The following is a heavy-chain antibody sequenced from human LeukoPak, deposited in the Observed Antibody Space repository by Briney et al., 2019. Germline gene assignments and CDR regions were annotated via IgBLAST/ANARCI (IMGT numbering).Heavy chain of an antibody. V-gene: IGHV3-7*01. D-gene: IGHD1-26*01. Sequence: GGSLRLSCAGSGFTFIRDWMSWVRQAPGKGLEWVAKINQDGRKKYYVDSVEGRFTISRDNAKISLFLQMNSLRAEDTAVYYCARDPDNILGVHYDSWGQGTLVTVSP. J-gene: IGHJ4*02. CDR1: GFTFIRDW. CDR2: INQDGRKK. CDR3: ARDPDNILGVHYDS.